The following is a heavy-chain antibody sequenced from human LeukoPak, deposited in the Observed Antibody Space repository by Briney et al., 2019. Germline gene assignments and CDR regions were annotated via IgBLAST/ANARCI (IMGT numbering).Heavy chain of an antibody. CDR2: IQEDGSGK. J-gene: IGHJ4*02. CDR1: GFTFSNYW. Sequence: GGSLRLSCAASGFTFSNYWISWVRQAAGKGLEWVANIQEDGSGKYYVDSVRGRFTISRDNAKNSLYLQMSSLRAEDTAVYYCVRGNPFGGYWGQGTLVTVSS. V-gene: IGHV3-7*03. D-gene: IGHD2-15*01. CDR3: VRGNPFGGY.